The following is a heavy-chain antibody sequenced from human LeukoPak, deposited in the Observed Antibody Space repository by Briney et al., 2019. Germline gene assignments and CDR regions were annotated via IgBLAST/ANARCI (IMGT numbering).Heavy chain of an antibody. J-gene: IGHJ3*02. Sequence: SVKVSCKASGGTFSSYAISWVRQAPGQGLEWMGRIIPILGIANYAQKFQGRVTITADKSTSTVYMELSSLRSEDTAVYYCARGARKWELKAFDIWGQGTMVTVSS. CDR1: GGTFSSYA. D-gene: IGHD1-26*01. CDR2: IIPILGIA. CDR3: ARGARKWELKAFDI. V-gene: IGHV1-69*04.